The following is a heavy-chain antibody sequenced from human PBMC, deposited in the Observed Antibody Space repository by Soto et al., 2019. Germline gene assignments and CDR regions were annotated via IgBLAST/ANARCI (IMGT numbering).Heavy chain of an antibody. D-gene: IGHD3-3*01. CDR1: GYTFTSYY. J-gene: IGHJ5*02. V-gene: IGHV1-46*03. CDR2: INPSGGST. Sequence: ASVKVSCKASGYTFTSYYMHWVRQAPAQGLEWMGIINPSGGSTSYAQKFQGRVTMTRDTSTSTVYMELSSLRSEDTAVYYCARGVAIFGGPNTWFAPWGQGALVTVSS. CDR3: ARGVAIFGGPNTWFAP.